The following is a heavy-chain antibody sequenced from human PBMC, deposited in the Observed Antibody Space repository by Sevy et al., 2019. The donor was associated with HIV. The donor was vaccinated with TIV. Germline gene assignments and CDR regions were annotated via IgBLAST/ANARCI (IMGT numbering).Heavy chain of an antibody. V-gene: IGHV1-24*01. Sequence: ASVKVSCKVSGYTLTKLSMHWVRQAPGKGLEWMGSFDPEDGETIYQQKLKGRVTMTEDTSTDTAYMELGSLGSEDTAVYYCATTKDYYEDSGSPFDYWGQGTLVTVSS. J-gene: IGHJ4*02. D-gene: IGHD3-22*01. CDR3: ATTKDYYEDSGSPFDY. CDR1: GYTLTKLS. CDR2: FDPEDGET.